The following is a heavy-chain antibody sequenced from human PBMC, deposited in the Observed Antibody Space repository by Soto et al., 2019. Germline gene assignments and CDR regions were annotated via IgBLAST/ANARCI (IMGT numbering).Heavy chain of an antibody. CDR1: GYTFTDYD. CDR3: AKAGGWNGFDP. J-gene: IGHJ5*02. D-gene: IGHD6-19*01. V-gene: IGHV1-18*01. CDR2: ISPYTGDT. Sequence: QVQLVQSGAEVKKPGASVKVSCKASGYTFTDYDISWVLQAPGQGLEWMGWISPYTGDTKYPQRLQGRVTVTADTATSTASMELRSLKSDDTAVYYCAKAGGWNGFDPWCQGTLVSVSS.